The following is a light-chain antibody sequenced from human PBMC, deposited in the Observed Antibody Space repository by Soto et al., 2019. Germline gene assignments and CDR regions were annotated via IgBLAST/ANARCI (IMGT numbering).Light chain of an antibody. CDR1: QSISNY. V-gene: IGKV1-39*01. J-gene: IGKJ4*01. CDR2: GAS. Sequence: DIQMTQSPFYLPASVGDRVNITCRASQSISNYLNWYQQKPGSAPSLLIHGASSLQGGVQSMFRGRGSGTEFTLTISSLQTEDFPIYNWNQTYSAALTFGGRTKVE. CDR3: NQTYSAALT.